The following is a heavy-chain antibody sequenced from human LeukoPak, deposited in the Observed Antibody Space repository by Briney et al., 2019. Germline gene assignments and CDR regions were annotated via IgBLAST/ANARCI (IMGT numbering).Heavy chain of an antibody. J-gene: IGHJ4*02. CDR2: IKQDGSEK. V-gene: IGHV3-7*01. CDR3: ARELYDILTDPFFDY. D-gene: IGHD3-9*01. Sequence: GGSLRLSCAASGFTFSSYWMSWVRQAPGKGLEWVANIKQDGSEKYYVDSVKGRFTISRDNAKNSLYLQMNSLRAEDTAVYYCARELYDILTDPFFDYWGQGTLVTVSS. CDR1: GFTFSSYW.